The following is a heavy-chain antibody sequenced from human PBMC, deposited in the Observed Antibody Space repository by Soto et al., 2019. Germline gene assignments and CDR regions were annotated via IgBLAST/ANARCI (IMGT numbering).Heavy chain of an antibody. CDR2: ISSSSPI. J-gene: IGHJ3*02. CDR3: ARTNRILDAFDI. Sequence: GGCLRLSCAAAGFTFSSNDMNWVRQAPGKGLEWVSYISSSSPIYYADSVRGRFTISRDNAKNSLYLQMNSLRAEDTAVYYCARTNRILDAFDIWGQGTMVTVSS. CDR1: GFTFSSND. D-gene: IGHD2-15*01. V-gene: IGHV3-48*01.